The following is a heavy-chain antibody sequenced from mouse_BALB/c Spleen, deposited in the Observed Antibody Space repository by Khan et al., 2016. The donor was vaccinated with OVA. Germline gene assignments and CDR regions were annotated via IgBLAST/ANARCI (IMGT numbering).Heavy chain of an antibody. J-gene: IGHJ4*01. D-gene: IGHD2-14*01. V-gene: IGHV2-6-4*01. CDR3: ARAYYRFDGYDAMDY. CDR2: IWGGGGT. CDR1: GFSLSRYN. Sequence: QVQLQQSGPGLVAPSQSLSITCTVSGFSLSRYNIHWIRQPPGKGLEWLGMIWGGGGTDYNSTLKSRLSIKKDNSKSQVFLKMNSLHTDDSAMYFCARAYYRFDGYDAMDYWGQGTSVTVSS.